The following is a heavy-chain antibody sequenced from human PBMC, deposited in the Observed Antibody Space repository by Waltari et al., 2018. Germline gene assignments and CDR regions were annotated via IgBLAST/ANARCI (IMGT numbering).Heavy chain of an antibody. J-gene: IGHJ4*02. CDR3: AGGDYSSGRYSDY. Sequence: QVQLVQSGAEVKNPGASVKVSCKASGYTFTNYFVHWVRQAPGQGLEWMGRINPNSGGSDYAQQFQGRVTMTRDTSITTTYMQLSRLTSDDTAIYYCAGGDYSSGRYSDYWGQGTLVTVSS. CDR2: INPNSGGS. V-gene: IGHV1-2*06. CDR1: GYTFTNYF. D-gene: IGHD3-10*01.